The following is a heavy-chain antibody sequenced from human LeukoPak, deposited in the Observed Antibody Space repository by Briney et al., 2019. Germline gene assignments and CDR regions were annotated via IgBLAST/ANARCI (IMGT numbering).Heavy chain of an antibody. D-gene: IGHD2-2*01. Sequence: PGGSLRLSCAASGFTFNTFAMLWVRQTPGKGLEWVSAIGDSRGSGDNTFYADSVKGRFTISRDNSKSILYLQMNNLRAEDTAVYCASRNCNRPSCYRGLLDYWGQGTLVTVSS. V-gene: IGHV3-23*01. CDR3: ASRNCNRPSCYRGLLDY. J-gene: IGHJ4*02. CDR2: IGDSRGSGDNT. CDR1: GFTFNTFA.